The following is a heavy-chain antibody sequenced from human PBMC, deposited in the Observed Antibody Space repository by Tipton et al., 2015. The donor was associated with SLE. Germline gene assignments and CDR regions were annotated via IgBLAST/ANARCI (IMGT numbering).Heavy chain of an antibody. V-gene: IGHV1-69*01. Sequence: LLVQSGAEVKKPGSSVKVSCKASGRTFPGRSFSNYVISWVRQAPGQGLEWMGWISPMYGTTNYAQKFQGRVTITADESTSTAYLELSSLGSEDTAVYYCARASTLIRETPLGVWGQGTTVTVSS. CDR2: ISPMYGTT. CDR1: GRTFPGRSFSNYV. D-gene: IGHD2/OR15-2a*01. CDR3: ARASTLIRETPLGV. J-gene: IGHJ6*02.